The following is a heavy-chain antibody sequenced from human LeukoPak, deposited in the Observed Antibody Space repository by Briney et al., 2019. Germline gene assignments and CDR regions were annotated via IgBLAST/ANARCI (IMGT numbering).Heavy chain of an antibody. D-gene: IGHD4-17*01. CDR3: ARGRTSVTTLRYFDY. Sequence: ASVKVSCKASGYTFSTYGINWVRQAPGQGLEWMVWISTYDGNTNYAQNLQGRVTMTTHTSTSTAYLELRSLRSDDTAMYYCARGRTSVTTLRYFDYWGQGTLVTVSS. V-gene: IGHV1-18*01. CDR2: ISTYDGNT. CDR1: GYTFSTYG. J-gene: IGHJ4*02.